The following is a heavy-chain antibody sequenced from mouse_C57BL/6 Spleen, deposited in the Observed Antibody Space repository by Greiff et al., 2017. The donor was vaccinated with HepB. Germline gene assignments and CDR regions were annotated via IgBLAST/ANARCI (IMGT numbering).Heavy chain of an antibody. V-gene: IGHV1-50*01. Sequence: QVQLQQPGAELVKPGASVKLSCKASGYTFTSYWMQWVKQRPGQGLEWIGEIDPSDSYTNYNQKFKGKATLTVETSSSTAYMQLSSLTSEDAAVYYCARRGQRPWFAYWGQGTLVTVSA. CDR2: IDPSDSYT. J-gene: IGHJ3*01. CDR3: ARRGQRPWFAY. D-gene: IGHD3-3*01. CDR1: GYTFTSYW.